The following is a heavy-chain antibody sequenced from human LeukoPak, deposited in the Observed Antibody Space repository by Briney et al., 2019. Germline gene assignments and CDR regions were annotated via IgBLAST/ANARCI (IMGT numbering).Heavy chain of an antibody. CDR1: GFVFDDYD. V-gene: IGHV3-30*02. Sequence: GGSLRLSCGASGFVFDDYDMHWVRQAPGKGLEWVAFIRSDGYHTYYTDSVKGRFIIARDNFKNTLYLQMNSLRLEDMAVYYCAKPSGSGVDYWGRGTRVTVSS. D-gene: IGHD1-26*01. CDR2: IRSDGYHT. J-gene: IGHJ4*02. CDR3: AKPSGSGVDY.